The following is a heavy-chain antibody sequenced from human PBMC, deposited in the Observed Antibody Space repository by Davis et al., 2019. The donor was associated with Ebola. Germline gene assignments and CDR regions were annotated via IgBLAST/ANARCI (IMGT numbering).Heavy chain of an antibody. CDR3: AKGRTIPLALDF. Sequence: PGGSLRLSCAGSGSTSGVYAMHWVRQAPGKGLEWVSGISRNSDSIVYADSVKGRFTISRDNAKNSLYLQMNSLRGEDTALYYCAKGRTIPLALDFWGQGTLVTVSS. D-gene: IGHD2-2*02. CDR1: GSTSGVYA. CDR2: ISRNSDSI. J-gene: IGHJ4*02. V-gene: IGHV3-9*02.